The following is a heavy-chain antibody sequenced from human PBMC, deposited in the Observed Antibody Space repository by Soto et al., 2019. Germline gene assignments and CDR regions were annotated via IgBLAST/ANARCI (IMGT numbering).Heavy chain of an antibody. CDR2: IDWDGEK. Sequence: SGPTLVNPTETLTLTCTFSGFSLNSNEMRVTWIRQPPGKALEWLAHIDWDGEKFYSSSLRTRLTISKDSSKNQVVLTMTNMDPVDTATYYCARTTHTGTDYWGQGFLVTVSS. CDR3: ARTTHTGTDY. D-gene: IGHD1-1*01. J-gene: IGHJ4*02. CDR1: GFSLNSNEMR. V-gene: IGHV2-70*04.